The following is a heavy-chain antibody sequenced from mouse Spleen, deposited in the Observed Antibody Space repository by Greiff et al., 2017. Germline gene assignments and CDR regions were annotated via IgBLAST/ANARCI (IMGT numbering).Heavy chain of an antibody. Sequence: EVKLVESGGGLVKPGGSLKLSCAASGFTFSSYAMSWVRQTPEKRLEWVATISSGGGNSYYPDSVKGRFTISRDNAKNTLYLQMSSLKSEDTAMYYCARRDYDEAMDYWGQGTSVTVSS. CDR1: GFTFSSYA. J-gene: IGHJ4*01. V-gene: IGHV5-9*04. D-gene: IGHD2-4*01. CDR3: ARRDYDEAMDY. CDR2: ISSGGGNS.